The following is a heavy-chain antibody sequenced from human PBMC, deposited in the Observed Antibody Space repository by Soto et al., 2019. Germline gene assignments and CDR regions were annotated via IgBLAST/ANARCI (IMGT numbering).Heavy chain of an antibody. D-gene: IGHD1-26*01. CDR1: GYNFSSFA. CDR2: ITTGNGET. Sequence: HVQLVQSGTEVKKPGASVKVSCKASGYNFSSFAMHWVRQAPGQRLVWMGWITTGNGETRYSRNFQGRINITKDTSAKGVYLNQTTRRSEDAAVYCSARDFEVATIRYWFDPWGHGTLVTVSP. V-gene: IGHV1-3*04. J-gene: IGHJ5*02. CDR3: ARDFEVATIRYWFDP.